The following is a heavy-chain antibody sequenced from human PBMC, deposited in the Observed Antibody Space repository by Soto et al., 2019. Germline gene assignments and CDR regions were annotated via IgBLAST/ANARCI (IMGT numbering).Heavy chain of an antibody. CDR1: GFTFRNSG. CDR2: ISGGAGTT. D-gene: IGHD6-6*01. J-gene: IGHJ4*02. V-gene: IGHV3-23*01. CDR3: AIGSASSRPYYFDY. Sequence: GGSQRLSCAASGFTFRNSGRSWVRQAPGKGLEWVSGISGGAGTTYYAESVKGRFTISRDNSKNTLYLQMNSLRGDDTAVYYCAIGSASSRPYYFDYWGQGTLVTVSS.